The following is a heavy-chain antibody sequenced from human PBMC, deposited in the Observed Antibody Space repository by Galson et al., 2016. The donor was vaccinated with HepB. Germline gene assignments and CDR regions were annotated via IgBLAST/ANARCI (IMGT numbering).Heavy chain of an antibody. Sequence: PALVKPTQTLTLTCTFSGFSLGTSGEGVGWTRQPPGKALEWLALIYWNDDKRYSPSLRSRLTITKDTSKNQVVLTMTNMDPVDTATYYCAHRRSGYCNSISCLYFDYWGQGALVTVSS. CDR1: GFSLGTSGEG. D-gene: IGHD2-2*01. CDR3: AHRRSGYCNSISCLYFDY. CDR2: IYWNDDK. J-gene: IGHJ4*02. V-gene: IGHV2-5*01.